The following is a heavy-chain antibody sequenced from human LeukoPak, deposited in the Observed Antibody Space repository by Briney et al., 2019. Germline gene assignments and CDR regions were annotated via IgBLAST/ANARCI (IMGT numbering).Heavy chain of an antibody. D-gene: IGHD3-9*01. Sequence: GGSLRLSCALSGFTVTDYYMSWVRQAPGKGLEWVSVVYMAGSTYYAHSVRGRFTVSRDTSKNTVNLPMNSLRVEDTAGYYCARISDIQTESYGAFDMWGQGTMVTVSS. J-gene: IGHJ3*02. CDR1: GFTVTDYY. V-gene: IGHV3-53*01. CDR2: VYMAGST. CDR3: ARISDIQTESYGAFDM.